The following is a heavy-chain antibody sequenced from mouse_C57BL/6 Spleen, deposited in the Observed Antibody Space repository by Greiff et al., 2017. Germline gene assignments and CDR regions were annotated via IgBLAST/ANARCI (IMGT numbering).Heavy chain of an antibody. CDR3: AREGDGDCDYFDY. D-gene: IGHD2-13*01. J-gene: IGHJ2*01. CDR2: IRDGGSYT. V-gene: IGHV5-4*01. Sequence: EVKLVESGGGLVKPAGTLKLTCAVSGFSFSSYAMSWVRQTPEKRLEWVATIRDGGSYTYYSDHVQGRFSISRDNAKNNLYLQMSHLKSEDTAMYYCAREGDGDCDYFDYWGQGTTLTVSS. CDR1: GFSFSSYA.